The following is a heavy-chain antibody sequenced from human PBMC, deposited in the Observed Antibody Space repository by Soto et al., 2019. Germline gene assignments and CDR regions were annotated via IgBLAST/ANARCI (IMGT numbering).Heavy chain of an antibody. CDR3: ARAASGSGYYYFDY. CDR1: NGSISSPSDY. Sequence: SETLSLTCTVANGSISSPSDYCGWIRQPPGKGLEWIGSIHYTGSTYYNPSLQCRVTISVDTSKNQFSLKLSSVTAADTAVYYCARAASGSGYYYFDYWGQGTLVTVSS. V-gene: IGHV4-39*01. D-gene: IGHD3-22*01. CDR2: IHYTGST. J-gene: IGHJ4*02.